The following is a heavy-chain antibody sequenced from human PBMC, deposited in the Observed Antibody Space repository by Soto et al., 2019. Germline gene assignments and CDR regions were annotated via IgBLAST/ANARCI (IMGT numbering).Heavy chain of an antibody. D-gene: IGHD2-15*01. CDR2: IYYSGST. J-gene: IGHJ4*02. CDR1: GASINSHY. Sequence: SETLSLTCTVSGASINSHYWNWIRQPPGKGLQWIGYIYYSGSTNYNPSLKSRVTLSIDTSKNQFSLKLSSVTAADTAVYYCATMGTPATGLYFFDYWGQGSLVTVSS. CDR3: ATMGTPATGLYFFDY. V-gene: IGHV4-59*11.